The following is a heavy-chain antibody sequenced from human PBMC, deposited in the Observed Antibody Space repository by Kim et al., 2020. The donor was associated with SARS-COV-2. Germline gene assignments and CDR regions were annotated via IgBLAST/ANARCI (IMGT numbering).Heavy chain of an antibody. CDR2: IYYSGST. Sequence: SETLSLTCTVSGGSISSSSYYWGWIRQPPGKGLEWIGSIYYSGSTYYNPSLKSRVTISVDTSKNQFSLKLSSVTAADTAVYYCARGTSGYYVDAFDIWGQGTMVTVSS. D-gene: IGHD3-3*01. J-gene: IGHJ3*02. V-gene: IGHV4-39*07. CDR3: ARGTSGYYVDAFDI. CDR1: GGSISSSSYY.